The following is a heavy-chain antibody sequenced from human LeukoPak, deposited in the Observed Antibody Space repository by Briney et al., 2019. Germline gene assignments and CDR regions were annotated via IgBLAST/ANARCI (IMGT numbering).Heavy chain of an antibody. CDR1: GYTFTSYA. CDR2: INAGNGNT. D-gene: IGHD5-24*01. CDR3: AREMATISPSAFDI. J-gene: IGHJ3*02. Sequence: GASVKVSRKASGYTFTSYAMHWVRQAPGQRLEWMGWINAGNGNTKYSQKFQGRVTITRDTSASTAYMELSSLRSEDTAVYYCAREMATISPSAFDIWGQGTMVTVSS. V-gene: IGHV1-3*01.